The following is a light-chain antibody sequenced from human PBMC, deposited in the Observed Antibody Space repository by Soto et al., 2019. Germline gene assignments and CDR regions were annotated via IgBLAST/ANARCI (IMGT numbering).Light chain of an antibody. V-gene: IGLV1-51*01. Sequence: QSVLTQPPSVSAAPGQKVTISCSGSSSNTGNNYVSWYQQLPGTAPKLLIYDNNKRPSGIPDRFSGSKSGTSATLGITGLQTGDEADYYCGTWDSSLSEWVFGGGTKLTVL. CDR2: DNN. CDR3: GTWDSSLSEWV. J-gene: IGLJ3*02. CDR1: SSNTGNNY.